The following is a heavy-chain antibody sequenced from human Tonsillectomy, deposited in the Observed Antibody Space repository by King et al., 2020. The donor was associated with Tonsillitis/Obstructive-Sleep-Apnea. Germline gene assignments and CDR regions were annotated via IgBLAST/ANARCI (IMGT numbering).Heavy chain of an antibody. Sequence: VQLVESGGGLVQPGGSLRLSCAASGFTFSRYWMTWVRQAPGKGLEWVANIKEDGSEKQYVDSVKGRITISRDNAKKSLHLQMNSLRAEDTAVYYCARDPYSGSYGAFDIWGQGTMVTVSS. J-gene: IGHJ3*02. CDR2: IKEDGSEK. CDR3: ARDPYSGSYGAFDI. D-gene: IGHD1-26*01. V-gene: IGHV3-7*01. CDR1: GFTFSRYW.